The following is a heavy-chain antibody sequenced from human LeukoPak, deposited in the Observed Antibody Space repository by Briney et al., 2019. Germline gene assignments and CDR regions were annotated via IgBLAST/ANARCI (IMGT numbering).Heavy chain of an antibody. J-gene: IGHJ5*02. CDR3: ARGGRFCAAGSCCPNWFAT. CDR2: IKYSGSV. CDR1: GGSISSGDYY. D-gene: IGHD2-15*01. Sequence: SQTLSLTCSVSGGSISSGDYYWSWIRQSPEKGLEWIGLIKYSGSVYYNPSLKSRLAISVDSSVYQFSLTMTSVTAADTAVYYCARGGRFCAAGSCCPNWFATWGQGTLVTVSS. V-gene: IGHV4-30-4*01.